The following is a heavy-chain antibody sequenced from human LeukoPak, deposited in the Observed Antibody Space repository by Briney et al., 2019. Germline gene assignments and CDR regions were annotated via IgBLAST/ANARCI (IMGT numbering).Heavy chain of an antibody. CDR2: IVGSGGGT. CDR1: GFTFSNYA. J-gene: IGHJ5*02. Sequence: PGGSLRLSCAASGFTFSNYAMSWVRQAPGKGLEWVSAIVGSGGGTYYADSVKGRFTISGDNSKNTLYLQLNSLKAEDTAVYYCARNNWFDPWGQGTLVTVSS. CDR3: ARNNWFDP. D-gene: IGHD1-14*01. V-gene: IGHV3-23*01.